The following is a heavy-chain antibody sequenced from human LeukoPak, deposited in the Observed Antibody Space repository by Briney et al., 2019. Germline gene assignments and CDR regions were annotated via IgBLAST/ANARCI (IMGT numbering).Heavy chain of an antibody. CDR2: INPSDGST. D-gene: IGHD6-13*01. Sequence: ASVKDSFKASGYTFTSYYIHWVRQAPGQALEWMGIINPSDGSTSYAQKFQGRVTMTRDTSTSTVYMQLSSLRSDDTAVYYCARDAAARVYYFDYWGQGTLVTVSS. J-gene: IGHJ4*02. CDR3: ARDAAARVYYFDY. CDR1: GYTFTSYY. V-gene: IGHV1-46*01.